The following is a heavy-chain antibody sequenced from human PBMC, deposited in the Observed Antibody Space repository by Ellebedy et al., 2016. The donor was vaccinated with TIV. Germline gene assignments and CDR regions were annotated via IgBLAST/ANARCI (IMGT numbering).Heavy chain of an antibody. CDR1: GGSFSGYY. J-gene: IGHJ4*02. V-gene: IGHV4-34*01. CDR3: ARERRETGYYDSSGLDY. D-gene: IGHD3-22*01. CDR2: INHSGST. Sequence: GSLRLXCAVYGGSFSGYYWSWIRQPPGKGLEWIGEINHSGSTNYNPSLKSRVTISVDTSKNQFSLKLSSVTAADTAVYYCARERRETGYYDSSGLDYWGQGTLVTVSS.